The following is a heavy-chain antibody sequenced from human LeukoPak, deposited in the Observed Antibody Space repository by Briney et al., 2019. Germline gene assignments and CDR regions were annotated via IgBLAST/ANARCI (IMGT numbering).Heavy chain of an antibody. CDR3: ASIAATGYYGMDV. V-gene: IGHV4-59*01. CDR2: IYYSGST. J-gene: IGHJ6*02. D-gene: IGHD2-21*01. Sequence: SETLSLTCTVSGGSISSYYWSWIRQPPGKGLEWLGYIYYSGSTNYNPSLKSRVTISVDTSKNQFSLKLSSVTAADTAVYYCASIAATGYYGMDVWGQGTTVTVSS. CDR1: GGSISSYY.